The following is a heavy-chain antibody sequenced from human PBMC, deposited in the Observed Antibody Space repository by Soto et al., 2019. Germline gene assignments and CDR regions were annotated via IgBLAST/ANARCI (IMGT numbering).Heavy chain of an antibody. CDR3: ARAPFSGSSPFDY. CDR1: SDSMSSGDYH. J-gene: IGHJ4*01. V-gene: IGHV4-30-4*01. CDR2: IYHSGST. Sequence: PSESLSLTCTVSSDSMSSGDYHWSWIRQPPGKGLEWIGYIYHSGSTKYNLSLKSRTTISVDTSKNQFSLKMSSMTAADTAVYYCARAPFSGSSPFDYWGHGTLVTVSS. D-gene: IGHD1-26*01.